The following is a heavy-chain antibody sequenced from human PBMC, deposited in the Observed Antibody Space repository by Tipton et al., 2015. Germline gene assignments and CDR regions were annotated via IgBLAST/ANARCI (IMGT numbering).Heavy chain of an antibody. CDR1: GGSISSHY. Sequence: TLSLTCTVSGGSISSHYWSWIRQSPGKGLEWIGNISYSGTTNYNPSLKSRVTISVDTSKTQFSLKMSSVTASDTAVYYCARDLEHGMDVWGHGTTVTVSS. CDR2: ISYSGTT. V-gene: IGHV4-59*11. J-gene: IGHJ6*02. CDR3: ARDLEHGMDV. D-gene: IGHD5-24*01.